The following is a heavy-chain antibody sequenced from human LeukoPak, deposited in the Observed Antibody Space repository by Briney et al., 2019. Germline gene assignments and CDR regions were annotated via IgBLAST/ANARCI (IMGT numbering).Heavy chain of an antibody. D-gene: IGHD6-13*01. Sequence: SGPTLVNPTQTLTLTCTFSGFSLSTRGVGVGWIRQPPGKALERLALIFWNDDKLYSPTLKSRLTLTKNTSKTPVVLTMTNLDPVDTATYYCAHRRLYRSSWYYFDYWGQGTLVTVSS. J-gene: IGHJ4*02. V-gene: IGHV2-5*01. CDR3: AHRRLYRSSWYYFDY. CDR1: GFSLSTRGVG. CDR2: IFWNDDK.